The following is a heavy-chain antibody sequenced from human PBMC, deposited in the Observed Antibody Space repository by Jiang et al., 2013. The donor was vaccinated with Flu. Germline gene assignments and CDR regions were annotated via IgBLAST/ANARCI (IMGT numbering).Heavy chain of an antibody. J-gene: IGHJ4*02. Sequence: KGSGYSFTSYWIGWVRQMPGKGLEWMGIIYPGDSDTRYSPSFQGQVTISADKSTTTAYLQWSSLKASDTAMFYCARARSSLMIYYFDYWGQGTLVTVSS. CDR1: GYSFTSYW. V-gene: IGHV5-51*01. CDR2: IYPGDSDT. CDR3: ARARSSLMIYYFDY. D-gene: IGHD6-6*01.